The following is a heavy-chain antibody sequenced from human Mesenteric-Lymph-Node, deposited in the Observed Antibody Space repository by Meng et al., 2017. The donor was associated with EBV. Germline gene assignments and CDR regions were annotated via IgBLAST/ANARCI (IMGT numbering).Heavy chain of an antibody. J-gene: IGHJ4*02. CDR1: GFSFSTYA. V-gene: IGHV3-30-3*01. D-gene: IGHD5-24*01. CDR2: ISYNGNIE. CDR3: ASGWDVTMAMDY. Sequence: VQRVESGGGVVQPGRSLRLSCAASGFSFSTYAMHWVRQAPGKGLECGAVISYNGNIEYYTDSVKGRFTISRDNSKDTLILQMNSLRAEDTAVYYCASGWDVTMAMDYWGQGTLVTVSS.